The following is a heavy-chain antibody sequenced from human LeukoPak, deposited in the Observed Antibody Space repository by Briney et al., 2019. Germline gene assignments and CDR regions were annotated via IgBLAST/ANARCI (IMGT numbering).Heavy chain of an antibody. V-gene: IGHV4-39*01. Sequence: SETLSLTCSVSGDSVSRSDSYWDWIRQPPGRGLEWIGTIYYSGRTYYSPSLKSRVTMSVDPSNNQFSLNLRSVTAADTAVYYCARRRYYDGSGYLEWGQGTLLSVSS. CDR2: IYYSGRT. CDR3: ARRRYYDGSGYLE. D-gene: IGHD3-22*01. CDR1: GDSVSRSDSY. J-gene: IGHJ1*01.